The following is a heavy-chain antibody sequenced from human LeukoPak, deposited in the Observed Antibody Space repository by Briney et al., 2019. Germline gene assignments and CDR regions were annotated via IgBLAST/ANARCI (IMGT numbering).Heavy chain of an antibody. J-gene: IGHJ5*02. Sequence: ASVKVSCKASGYTFTSYDINWVRQATGQGLEWMGWMNPNSGNTGYAQKFQGRVTMTRDTSTSTVYMELSSLRSEDTAVYYCARIPIIVFAPWFDPWGQGTLVTVSS. CDR2: MNPNSGNT. CDR3: ARIPIIVFAPWFDP. CDR1: GYTFTSYD. V-gene: IGHV1-8*01. D-gene: IGHD2-15*01.